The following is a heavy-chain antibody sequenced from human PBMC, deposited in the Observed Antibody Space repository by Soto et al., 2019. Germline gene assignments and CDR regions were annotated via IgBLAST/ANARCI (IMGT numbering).Heavy chain of an antibody. J-gene: IGHJ4*02. CDR1: GFTFSSFA. Sequence: EMQLLESGGGLVQPGGSLRLSCAASGFTFSSFAMSWVRQAPGKGLDWVSAISGSGGSTYSADSVKGRFTISRDNSKNTLYLQMSSLRAEDTAVYYCARLFSAGNGSPPDFWGQGALVSVSS. V-gene: IGHV3-23*01. CDR2: ISGSGGST. D-gene: IGHD2-8*01. CDR3: ARLFSAGNGSPPDF.